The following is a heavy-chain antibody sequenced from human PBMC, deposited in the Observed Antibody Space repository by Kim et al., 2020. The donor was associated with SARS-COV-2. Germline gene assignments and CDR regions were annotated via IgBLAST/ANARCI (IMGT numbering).Heavy chain of an antibody. D-gene: IGHD3-16*01. V-gene: IGHV4-61*01. CDR3: ARGGRVMITFGGQLWGFDY. J-gene: IGHJ4*02. Sequence: SETLSLTCTVSGGSVSSGSYYWSWIRQPPGKGLEWIGYIYYSGSTNYNPSLKSRVTISVDTSKNQFSLKLSSVTAADTAVYYCARGGRVMITFGGQLWGFDYWGQGTLVTVSS. CDR1: GGSVSSGSYY. CDR2: IYYSGST.